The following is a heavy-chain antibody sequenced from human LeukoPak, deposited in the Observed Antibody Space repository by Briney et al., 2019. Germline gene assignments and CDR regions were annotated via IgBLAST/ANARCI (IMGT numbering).Heavy chain of an antibody. J-gene: IGHJ4*02. Sequence: QSGGSLRLSCAASGFTFSSYWMHWVRQAPGKGLVWVSRINSDGSSTSYADSVKGRFTISRDNAKNTLYLQMNSLRAEDTAVYYCARGQRKVGAIDYWGQGTLVTVSS. V-gene: IGHV3-74*01. CDR2: INSDGSST. CDR3: ARGQRKVGAIDY. CDR1: GFTFSSYW. D-gene: IGHD1-26*01.